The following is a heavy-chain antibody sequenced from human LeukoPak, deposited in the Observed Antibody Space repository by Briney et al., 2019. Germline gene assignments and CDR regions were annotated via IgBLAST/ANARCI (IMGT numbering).Heavy chain of an antibody. CDR3: ARGVVPATPHYYGMDV. CDR2: ISYDGSNK. CDR1: GFTFSSYG. Sequence: GRSLRLSCAASGFTFSSYGMHWVRQAPGKGLEWVAVISYDGSNKYYADSVKGRFTISRDNSKNTLYLQMNSLRAEDTGVYYCARGVVPATPHYYGMDVWGQGTTVTVSS. V-gene: IGHV3-30*03. D-gene: IGHD2-2*01. J-gene: IGHJ6*02.